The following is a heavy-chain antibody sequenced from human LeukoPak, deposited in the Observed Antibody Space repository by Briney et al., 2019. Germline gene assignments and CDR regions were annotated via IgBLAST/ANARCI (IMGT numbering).Heavy chain of an antibody. CDR3: ARRFRNCSSTSCYEVLDY. J-gene: IGHJ4*02. Sequence: SETLSLTCTVSGGSISSYYWSWIRQPPGKGLEWIGYIYYSGSTNYNPSLKSRVTISVDTSKNQFSLKLSSVTAADTAVYYCARRFRNCSSTSCYEVLDYWGQGTLVTVSS. D-gene: IGHD2-2*01. CDR2: IYYSGST. CDR1: GGSISSYY. V-gene: IGHV4-59*08.